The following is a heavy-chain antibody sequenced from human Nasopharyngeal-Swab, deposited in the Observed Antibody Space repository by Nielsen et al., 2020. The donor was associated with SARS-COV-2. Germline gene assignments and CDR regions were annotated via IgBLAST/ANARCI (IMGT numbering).Heavy chain of an antibody. Sequence: GGSLRLSCAASGFVFGNYAMQWVRQAPGKGLEWVAVISYEGSNKYYADSVKGRFTISRDNSGDTLHLEMHSLRTDDTAVYYCAKCLAYRYYYYGMGVWGPGTTVTAS. CDR1: GFVFGNYA. CDR2: ISYEGSNK. J-gene: IGHJ6*02. V-gene: IGHV3-30-3*02. CDR3: AKCLAYRYYYYGMGV. D-gene: IGHD2-2*02.